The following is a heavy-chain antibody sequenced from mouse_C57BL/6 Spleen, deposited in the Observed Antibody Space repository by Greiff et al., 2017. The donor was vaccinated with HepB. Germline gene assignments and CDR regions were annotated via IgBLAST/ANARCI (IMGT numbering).Heavy chain of an antibody. CDR1: GYTFTDYY. J-gene: IGHJ4*01. CDR2: INPNNGGT. CDR3: AREDSTNGGAMDY. Sequence: EVQLQQSGPELVKPGASVKISCKASGYTFTDYYMNWVKQSHGKSLEWIGDINPNNGGTSYNQKFKGKATLTVDKSSSTAYMELRSLTSEDSAVYYCAREDSTNGGAMDYWGQGTSVTVSS. D-gene: IGHD2-5*01. V-gene: IGHV1-26*01.